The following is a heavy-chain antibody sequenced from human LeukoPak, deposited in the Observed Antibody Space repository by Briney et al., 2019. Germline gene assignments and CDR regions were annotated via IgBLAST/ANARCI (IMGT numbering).Heavy chain of an antibody. D-gene: IGHD3-22*01. V-gene: IGHV1-2*02. CDR2: INPNSGGT. CDR3: ARGRGSEVVSYVDY. J-gene: IGHJ4*02. CDR1: GYIFTGYL. Sequence: ASGKVSCKASGYIFTGYLMHWMRQAPGQGLEWMGRINPNSGGTNYAQKFQGVVTLTRDASVSTAYMELSSLRSDDTAVYYCARGRGSEVVSYVDYWGQGTLVTVSS.